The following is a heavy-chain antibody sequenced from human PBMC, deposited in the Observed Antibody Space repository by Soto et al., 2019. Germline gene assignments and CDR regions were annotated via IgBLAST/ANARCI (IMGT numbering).Heavy chain of an antibody. CDR2: IIPIVGTP. Sequence: QVQLVQSGAEVKKPGSSVKVSCKASGGTFSNYSINWVRQAPGQGLQWMGGIIPIVGTPDYAQTSQGRVRTTADEPTTTAYMALISLRSEDTAVYYCARAMVVADPSDGYSYCGLDVWGQGTTVTVSS. D-gene: IGHD5-12*01. CDR1: GGTFSNYS. J-gene: IGHJ6*02. V-gene: IGHV1-69*01. CDR3: ARAMVVADPSDGYSYCGLDV.